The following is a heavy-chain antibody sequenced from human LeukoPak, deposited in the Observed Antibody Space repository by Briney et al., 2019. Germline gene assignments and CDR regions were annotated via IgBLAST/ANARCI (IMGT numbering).Heavy chain of an antibody. CDR3: ARDCDRSGYYCY. J-gene: IGHJ4*02. CDR1: GYTFTDYY. D-gene: IGHD3-22*01. Sequence: ASVKVSCKASGYTFTDYYMHWVRQAPGQGLEWMGWINPNSGGTNYAQKFQGRVTLTRDTSITTAYMELSSLRSDDTAVYYCARDCDRSGYYCYWSQGTLVTVSS. CDR2: INPNSGGT. V-gene: IGHV1-2*02.